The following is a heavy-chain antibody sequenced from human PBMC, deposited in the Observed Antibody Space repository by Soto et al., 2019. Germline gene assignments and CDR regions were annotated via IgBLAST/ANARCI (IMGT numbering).Heavy chain of an antibody. CDR2: IRGGETVT. V-gene: IGHV3-74*01. CDR1: GFSFSNYW. CDR3: VKVIAHSSLGS. D-gene: IGHD3-16*01. Sequence: PGGSLRLSCAASGFSFSNYWMHWVRQVPGKGLVWVSRIRGGETVTDYADFVKGRFTISRDNAKNTLYLQMNSLTVEDTAIYYCVKVIAHSSLGSWGQGTLVTVSS. J-gene: IGHJ5*02.